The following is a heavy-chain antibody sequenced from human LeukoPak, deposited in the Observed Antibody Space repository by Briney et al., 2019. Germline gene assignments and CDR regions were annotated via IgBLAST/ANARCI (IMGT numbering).Heavy chain of an antibody. Sequence: PSETLSLTCTVSGVSISSSSYYWGWIRQPPGKGLEWIGSIYYSGSTYYNPSLKSRVTISVDTSKNQFSLKLYSVTASDAAIYYCARHLSGTTMSHYFDFWGQGTLVTVSS. CDR3: ARHLSGTTMSHYFDF. CDR2: IYYSGST. CDR1: GVSISSSSYY. V-gene: IGHV4-39*01. J-gene: IGHJ4*02. D-gene: IGHD1-1*01.